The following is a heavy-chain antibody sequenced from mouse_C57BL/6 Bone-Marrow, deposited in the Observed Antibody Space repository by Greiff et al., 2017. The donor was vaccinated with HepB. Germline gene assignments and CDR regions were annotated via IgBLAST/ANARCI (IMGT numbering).Heavy chain of an antibody. CDR2: IYPRSGNT. V-gene: IGHV1-81*01. Sequence: VQLQESGAELARPGASVKLSCKASGYTFTSYGISWVKQRTGQGLEWIGEIYPRSGNTYYNEKFKGKATLTADKSSSTAYMQLSSLTSEDSAVYYCARERGYAMDYWGQGTSVTVSS. J-gene: IGHJ4*01. CDR1: GYTFTSYG. CDR3: ARERGYAMDY.